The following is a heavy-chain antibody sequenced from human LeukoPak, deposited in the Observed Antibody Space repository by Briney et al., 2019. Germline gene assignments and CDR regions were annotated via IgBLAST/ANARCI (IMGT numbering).Heavy chain of an antibody. D-gene: IGHD1-26*01. Sequence: ASVKVSCKASGYTFSTYTISWVRQAPGQGLEWMGWISPNNGRTNYAQRLQGRVTMTTDTSTSTAYMELRSLRSDDTAVYYCARLSGATTYWGQGTLVTVSS. CDR2: ISPNNGRT. V-gene: IGHV1-18*01. CDR1: GYTFSTYT. J-gene: IGHJ4*02. CDR3: ARLSGATTY.